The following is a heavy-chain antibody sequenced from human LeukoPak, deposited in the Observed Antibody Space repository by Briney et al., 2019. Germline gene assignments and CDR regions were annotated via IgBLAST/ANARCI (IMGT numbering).Heavy chain of an antibody. J-gene: IGHJ4*02. V-gene: IGHV4-34*01. CDR3: ARADRNLLTGYYSDY. Sequence: PSETLSLTCAVYGGSFSGYYWSWIRQPPGKGLEWIGEINHSGSTNYNPSLKSRVTISVDTSKNQFSLKLSSVTAADTAVYYCARADRNLLTGYYSDYWGQGTVVTVSS. CDR2: INHSGST. CDR1: GGSFSGYY. D-gene: IGHD3-9*01.